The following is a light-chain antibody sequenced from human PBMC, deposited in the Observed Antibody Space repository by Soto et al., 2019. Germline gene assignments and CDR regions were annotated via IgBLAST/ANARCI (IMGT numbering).Light chain of an antibody. CDR1: SGDIGSYNR. V-gene: IGLV2-14*01. J-gene: IGLJ1*01. CDR3: SSYTNINTRACV. Sequence: QSALTQPASVSGSPGQSITLSCTGTSGDIGSYNRVSWYQQHPGKAPKLIIYEVTDRPSGVSNRFSGSKSGNTASLTISGLQAEDEAEYYCSSYTNINTRACVFGTGTKV. CDR2: EVT.